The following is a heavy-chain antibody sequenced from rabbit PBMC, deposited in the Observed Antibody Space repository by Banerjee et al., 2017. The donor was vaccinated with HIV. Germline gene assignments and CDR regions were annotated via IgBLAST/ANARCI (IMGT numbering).Heavy chain of an antibody. Sequence: WVRQAPGRGLEWIACIYPDSSADTYYANWAKGRFTISKTSSTTVTLLMASLTAADTATYFCARDRDIGWNFGLWGPGTLVTVS. D-gene: IGHD1-1*01. CDR2: IYPDSSADT. J-gene: IGHJ4*01. V-gene: IGHV1S40*01. CDR3: ARDRDIGWNFGL.